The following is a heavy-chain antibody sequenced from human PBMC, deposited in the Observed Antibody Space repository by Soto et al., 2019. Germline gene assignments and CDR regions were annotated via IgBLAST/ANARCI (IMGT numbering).Heavy chain of an antibody. V-gene: IGHV1-18*01. D-gene: IGHD2-2*01. CDR1: GYTLTSYG. Sequence: APVKVSCKASGYTLTSYGISWVRQAHEQGLEWMGWISAYNGNTNYAQKLQGRVSMTTDTSTSTAYMELRSLRSDDTAVYYCAREAYCSSTSCYADTDYWGQGILVTVSS. CDR3: AREAYCSSTSCYADTDY. J-gene: IGHJ4*02. CDR2: ISAYNGNT.